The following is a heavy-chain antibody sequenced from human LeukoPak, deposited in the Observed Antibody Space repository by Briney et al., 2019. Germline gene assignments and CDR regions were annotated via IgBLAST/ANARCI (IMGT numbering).Heavy chain of an antibody. CDR2: IGGSGGST. CDR3: AKSGMITFGGVIAEFDY. CDR1: GFTFSSYA. D-gene: IGHD3-16*02. J-gene: IGHJ4*02. V-gene: IGHV3-23*01. Sequence: GGSLRLSCAASGFTFSSYAMSWVRQAPGKGLEWVSAIGGSGGSTHYADSVKGRFTISRDNSKNTLYLQMNSLRAEDTAVYYCAKSGMITFGGVIAEFDYWGQGTLVTVSS.